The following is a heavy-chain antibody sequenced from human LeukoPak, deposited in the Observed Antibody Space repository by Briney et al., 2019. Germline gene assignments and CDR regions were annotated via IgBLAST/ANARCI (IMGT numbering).Heavy chain of an antibody. D-gene: IGHD3-3*01. CDR2: NYYSGSN. CDR1: GGSISSSSYY. J-gene: IGHJ4*02. V-gene: IGHV4-39*01. CDR3: ARQTGVGLFILP. Sequence: PSETLSLTCTVSGGSISSSSYYWGWIRPPPGQGLEWIGSNYYSGSNSYNPSLKSRFTISVGTSKNQFSLKLTSVTAADTAVYYCARQTGVGLFILPGGQGTLVTASS.